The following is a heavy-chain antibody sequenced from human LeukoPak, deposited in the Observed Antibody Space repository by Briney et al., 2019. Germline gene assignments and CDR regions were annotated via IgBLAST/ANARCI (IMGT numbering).Heavy chain of an antibody. D-gene: IGHD6-19*01. CDR1: GYTFTSYY. V-gene: IGHV1-46*01. CDR3: ARDGIAVAGNKKIYYYYGMDV. J-gene: IGHJ6*02. Sequence: ASVKVSCKASGYTFTSYYMHWVRQAPGQGLEWMGIINPSGGSTSYAQKFQGRVTITADKSTSTAYMELSSLRSEDTAVYYCARDGIAVAGNKKIYYYYGMDVWGQGTTVTVSS. CDR2: INPSGGST.